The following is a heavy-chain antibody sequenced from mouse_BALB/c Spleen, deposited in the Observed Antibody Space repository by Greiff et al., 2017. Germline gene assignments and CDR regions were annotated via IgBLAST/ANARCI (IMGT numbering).Heavy chain of an antibody. CDR3: ARRYGNYAWFAY. CDR2: ISSGSSTI. D-gene: IGHD2-10*02. J-gene: IGHJ3*01. CDR1: GFTFSSFG. V-gene: IGHV5-17*02. Sequence: DVQLQESGGGLVQPGGSRKLSCAASGFTFSSFGMHWVRQAPEKGLEWVAYISSGSSTIYYADTVKGRFTISRDNPKNTLFLQMTSLRSEDTAMYYCARRYGNYAWFAYWGQGTLVTVSA.